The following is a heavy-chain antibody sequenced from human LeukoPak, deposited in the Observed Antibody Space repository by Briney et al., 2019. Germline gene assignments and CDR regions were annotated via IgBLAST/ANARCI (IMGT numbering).Heavy chain of an antibody. CDR3: ARGPSVLLWFGGFGNYHYMDV. V-gene: IGHV1-8*01. CDR2: MNPNSGNT. D-gene: IGHD3-10*01. CDR1: GYTFTSYD. Sequence: ASVKVSCKASGYTFTSYDINWVRQATGQGLEWMGWMNPNSGNTGYAQKFQGRVTMTRNTSISTAYMELSSLRSEDTAVYYCARGPSVLLWFGGFGNYHYMDVWGKGTTVTISS. J-gene: IGHJ6*03.